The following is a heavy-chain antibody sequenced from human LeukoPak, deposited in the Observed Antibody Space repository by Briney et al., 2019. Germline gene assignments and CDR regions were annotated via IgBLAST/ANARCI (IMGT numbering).Heavy chain of an antibody. CDR3: ARLLGIAVAGPIDY. V-gene: IGHV5-51*01. CDR2: IYPGDSDT. CDR1: GYTFATYW. Sequence: GESLKISCKVSGYTFATYWIGWVRQMPGKGLEWMGIIYPGDSDTRYSPSFQGQVTISADKSISTAYLQWSSLKASDTAMYYCARLLGIAVAGPIDYWGQGTLVTVSS. J-gene: IGHJ4*02. D-gene: IGHD6-19*01.